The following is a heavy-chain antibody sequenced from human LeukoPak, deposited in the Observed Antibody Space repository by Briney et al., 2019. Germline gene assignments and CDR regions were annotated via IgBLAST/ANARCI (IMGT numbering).Heavy chain of an antibody. CDR1: GYTFTSYG. V-gene: IGHV1-2*02. CDR2: INPNNGGT. CDR3: ARFAVVGGSGY. J-gene: IGHJ4*02. D-gene: IGHD6-19*01. Sequence: ASVKVSCKASGYTFTSYGISWVRQAPGQGLEWMGWINPNNGGTKYARKFQGRVTMTGDTSISTAYMELSSLTSDDTAVYYCARFAVVGGSGYWGQGTLVTVSS.